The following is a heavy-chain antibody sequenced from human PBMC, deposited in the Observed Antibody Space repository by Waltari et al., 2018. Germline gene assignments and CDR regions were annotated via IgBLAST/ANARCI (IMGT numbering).Heavy chain of an antibody. J-gene: IGHJ4*02. V-gene: IGHV1-8*01. CDR1: GYTIPSYD. CDR3: ASAVALAGFYAF. CDR2: MNPNSGNT. Sequence: QVQLLQSGAEVKKPGAPVKVSGKAPGYTIPSYDINWVRLAAGQGLEWMGWMNPNSGNTGYAQKFQGRVTMTRNTSISTAYMELSSLRSEDTAVYYCASAVALAGFYAFWGQGTLVTVSS. D-gene: IGHD6-19*01.